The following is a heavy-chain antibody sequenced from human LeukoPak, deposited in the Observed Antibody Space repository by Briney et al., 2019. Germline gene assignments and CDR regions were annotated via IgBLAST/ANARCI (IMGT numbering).Heavy chain of an antibody. D-gene: IGHD6-13*01. CDR1: GGSISSGSYY. CDR2: IYTSGST. J-gene: IGHJ4*02. V-gene: IGHV4-61*02. Sequence: SETLSLTCTVSGGSISSGSYYWSWIRQPAGKGLEWIGRIYTSGSTNYNPSLKSRVTIPVDTSKNQFSLKLSSVTAADTAVYYCARDSSRWYYWGQGTLVTVSS. CDR3: ARDSSRWYY.